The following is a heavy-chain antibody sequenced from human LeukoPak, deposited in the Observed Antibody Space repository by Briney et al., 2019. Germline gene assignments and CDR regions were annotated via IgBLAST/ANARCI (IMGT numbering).Heavy chain of an antibody. V-gene: IGHV1-69*13. D-gene: IGHD1-26*01. CDR1: GGTFSSYA. CDR3: AREWELRRGLRY. Sequence: SVKVSCKASGGTFSSYAISWVRQAPGQGLEWMGGIIPIFGTANYAQKFQGRVTITADESTSTAYMELSSLRSEDTAVYYCAREWELRRGLRYWGQGTLVTVSS. CDR2: IIPIFGTA. J-gene: IGHJ4*02.